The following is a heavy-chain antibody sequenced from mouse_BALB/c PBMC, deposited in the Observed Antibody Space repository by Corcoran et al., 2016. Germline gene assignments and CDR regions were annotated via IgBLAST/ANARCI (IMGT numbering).Heavy chain of an antibody. CDR2: ILPGSGST. V-gene: IGHV1-9*01. D-gene: IGHD3-1*01. Sequence: QVQLQQSGAELMKPGASVKISCKATGYTFSSYWIEWVKQRPGNGLEWIGEILPGSGSTNYNEKFKGKATFTADTSSNTAYMQLSSLTSEDSAVYYCAPRGLFVYWGQGTLVTVSA. CDR3: APRGLFVY. J-gene: IGHJ3*01. CDR1: GYTFSSYW.